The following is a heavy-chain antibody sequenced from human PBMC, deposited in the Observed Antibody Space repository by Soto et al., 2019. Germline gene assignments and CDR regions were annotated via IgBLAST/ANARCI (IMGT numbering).Heavy chain of an antibody. J-gene: IGHJ4*02. CDR2: INPSGGST. CDR3: ASPRAVEYSSSWYLALDY. CDR1: GYTFTSYD. V-gene: IGHV1-46*01. D-gene: IGHD6-13*01. Sequence: GASVKVSCKASGYTFTSYDMHWVRQAPGQGLEWMGIINPSGGSTSYAQKFQGRVTMTRDTSTSTVYMELSSLRSEDTAVYSCASPRAVEYSSSWYLALDYWGQGTLVTVSS.